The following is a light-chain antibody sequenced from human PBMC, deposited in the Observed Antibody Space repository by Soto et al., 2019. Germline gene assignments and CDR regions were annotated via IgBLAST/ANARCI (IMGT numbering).Light chain of an antibody. CDR2: DVS. CDR3: SSYTSSLYV. Sequence: QSVLTQPASVSGSPGQSITISCTGTSSDVGGYNYGSWYQQHPGKAPKLMIYDVSNRPSGVSNRFSGSKSGNTASLTISGLQAEDEADYYCSSYTSSLYVFGTGTKVTVL. J-gene: IGLJ1*01. V-gene: IGLV2-14*01. CDR1: SSDVGGYNY.